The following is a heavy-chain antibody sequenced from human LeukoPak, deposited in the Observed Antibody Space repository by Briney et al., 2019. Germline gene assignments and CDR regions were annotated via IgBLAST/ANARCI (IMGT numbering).Heavy chain of an antibody. J-gene: IGHJ4*02. V-gene: IGHV3-23*01. CDR2: FSGGGDS. Sequence: GGSLRLSCEVSGFTSGIYAVSWDRQAPGKGLEWVSAFSGGGDSFYADSVKGRFTISRDSSKRILYLQMNSVRAEDTAIYYCGKEVERHFDLKYWGQGTLVTVSS. CDR1: GFTSGIYA. CDR3: GKEVERHFDLKY.